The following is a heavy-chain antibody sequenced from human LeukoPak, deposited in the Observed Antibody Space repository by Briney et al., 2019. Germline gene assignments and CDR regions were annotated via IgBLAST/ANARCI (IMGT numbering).Heavy chain of an antibody. CDR3: ASXLSITGXDXYFDY. J-gene: IGHJ4*02. D-gene: IGHD1-20*01. V-gene: IGHV4-30-2*01. Sequence: PSETLSLTCTVSGGSVSNSAYYWSWIRQPPGRGLEWIGYIFHGGSAFSHPSLRSRVTISVDTSENQFSLNLSSVSAADTAVYXXASXLSITGXDXYFDYWGQGTLVTVSS. CDR1: GGSVSNSAYY. CDR2: IFHGGSA.